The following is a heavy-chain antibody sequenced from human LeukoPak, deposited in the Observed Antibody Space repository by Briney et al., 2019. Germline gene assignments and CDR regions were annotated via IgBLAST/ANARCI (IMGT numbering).Heavy chain of an antibody. CDR3: ARDGALGITFGGVIVS. Sequence: AGGSLRLSCAASGFTFSSYAMHWVRQAPGKGLEWVAIISYDGSNKYYAGSVKGRFTISRDNSKNTLYLQMNSLRAEDTAVYYCARDGALGITFGGVIVSWGQGTLVTVSS. V-gene: IGHV3-30-3*01. CDR2: ISYDGSNK. J-gene: IGHJ4*02. D-gene: IGHD3-16*02. CDR1: GFTFSSYA.